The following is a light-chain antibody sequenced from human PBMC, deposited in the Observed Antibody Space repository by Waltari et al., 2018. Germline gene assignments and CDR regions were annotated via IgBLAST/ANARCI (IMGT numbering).Light chain of an antibody. V-gene: IGLV3-21*02. CDR1: DLGSTS. CDR2: DDD. CDR3: QAWDSSSGHVV. Sequence: SYVLNQPPSVSAAPGQPATITCGGDDLGSTSVHWYQQKAGQAPVLLVFDDDDRPSGIPERFSCSKSGTAATLTIAGVEGGDEADFYCQAWDSSSGHVVFGGGTKLTVL. J-gene: IGLJ2*01.